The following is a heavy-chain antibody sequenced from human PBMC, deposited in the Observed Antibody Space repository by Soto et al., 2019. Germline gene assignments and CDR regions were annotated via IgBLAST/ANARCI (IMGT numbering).Heavy chain of an antibody. CDR1: GGSISSYY. CDR3: ARDLWGYCGTDCYPLDV. Sequence: SETLSLTCTVSGGSISSYYWSWIRQPPGKGLEWIGYMYNTGGTIYNPSLKSRVTISVDTSKNQFSLKLNSVTAADTAVYYCARDLWGYCGTDCYPLDVWGQGTTVTVS. V-gene: IGHV4-59*01. CDR2: MYNTGGT. D-gene: IGHD2-21*02. J-gene: IGHJ6*02.